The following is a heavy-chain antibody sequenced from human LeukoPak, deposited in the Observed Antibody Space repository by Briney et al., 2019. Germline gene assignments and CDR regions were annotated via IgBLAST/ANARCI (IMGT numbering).Heavy chain of an antibody. V-gene: IGHV4-39*07. CDR2: IYYSGST. J-gene: IGHJ5*02. D-gene: IGHD3-22*01. CDR1: GGSISSSSYY. Sequence: SETLSLTCTVSGGSISSSSYYWGWIRQPPGKGLEWIGSIYYSGSTYYNPSLKSRVTISVDTSKNQFSLKLSSVTAADTAVYYCAREATHYYDSTGGRFDPWGQGTLVTVSS. CDR3: AREATHYYDSTGGRFDP.